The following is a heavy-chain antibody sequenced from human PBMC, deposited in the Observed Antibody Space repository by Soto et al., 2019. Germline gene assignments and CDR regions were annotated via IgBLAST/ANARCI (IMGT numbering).Heavy chain of an antibody. CDR3: AKVNSSSSSQYYDFWSGYTVGYFDY. J-gene: IGHJ4*02. CDR2: ISGSGGST. Sequence: GGSLRRSCAASGFTFSSYAMSWVRQAPGKGLEWVSAISGSGGSTYYADSVKGRFTISRDNSKNTLYLQMNSLRAEDMAVYYCAKVNSSSSSQYYDFWSGYTVGYFDYWGQGTLVTVSS. V-gene: IGHV3-23*01. D-gene: IGHD3-3*01. CDR1: GFTFSSYA.